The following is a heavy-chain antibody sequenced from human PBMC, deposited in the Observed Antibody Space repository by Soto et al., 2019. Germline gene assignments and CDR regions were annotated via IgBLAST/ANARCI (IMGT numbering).Heavy chain of an antibody. D-gene: IGHD5-12*01. CDR3: ARDTNSGYDPGYYYYGMDV. CDR2: ISSSSSYI. J-gene: IGHJ6*02. CDR1: GFTFSSYS. Sequence: PGGSLRLSCAASGFTFSSYSMNWVRQAPGKGLEWVSSISSSSSYIYYADSVKGRFTISRDNAKNSLYLQMNSLRAEDTAVYYCARDTNSGYDPGYYYYGMDVWGQGTTVTVSS. V-gene: IGHV3-21*01.